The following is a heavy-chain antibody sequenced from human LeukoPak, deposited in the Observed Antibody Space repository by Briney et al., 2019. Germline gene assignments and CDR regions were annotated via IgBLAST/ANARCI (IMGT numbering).Heavy chain of an antibody. D-gene: IGHD1-1*01. Sequence: PGGSLRPSCAASGFTFTIHSMNWVRQAPGKGLEWVSAISGSGGSTYYADSVKGRFTISRDNSKNTLYLQMNSLRAEDTAVYYCAKDPLDDAFDIWGQGTMVTVSS. J-gene: IGHJ3*02. CDR3: AKDPLDDAFDI. V-gene: IGHV3-23*01. CDR2: ISGSGGST. CDR1: GFTFTIHS.